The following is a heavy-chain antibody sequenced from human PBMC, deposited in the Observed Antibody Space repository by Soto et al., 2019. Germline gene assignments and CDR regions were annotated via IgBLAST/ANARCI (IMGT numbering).Heavy chain of an antibody. D-gene: IGHD4-17*01. J-gene: IGHJ5*02. CDR2: IYHSGTT. V-gene: IGHV4-38-2*01. Sequence: SETLSLTCAVSGYSISSGYYLGWIRQPPGKGLEWIASIYHSGTTYHNPSLKSRVTISVDTSKNQFSLKLSSVIAADTAVYYCARGAATVTPGWFDPWGQGTLVTVSS. CDR1: GYSISSGYY. CDR3: ARGAATVTPGWFDP.